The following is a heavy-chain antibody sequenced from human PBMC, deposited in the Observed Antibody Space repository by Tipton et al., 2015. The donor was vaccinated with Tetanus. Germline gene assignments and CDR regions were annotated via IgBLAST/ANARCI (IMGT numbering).Heavy chain of an antibody. Sequence: SLRLSCGVSGFTFSTTKMNWVRQAPGRGLEWVSSISSTSRYIYYADSLKGRFTISRDNAKNSLSLQMNSLRDEDTAVYYCARDFSYYFDSKSGFDYWGQGTLVTVSS. V-gene: IGHV3-21*01. CDR1: GFTFSTTK. CDR2: ISSTSRYI. CDR3: ARDFSYYFDSKSGFDY. D-gene: IGHD3-22*01. J-gene: IGHJ4*02.